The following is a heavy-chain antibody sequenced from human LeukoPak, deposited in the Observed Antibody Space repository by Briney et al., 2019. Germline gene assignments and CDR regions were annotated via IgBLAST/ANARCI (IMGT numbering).Heavy chain of an antibody. CDR1: GFTFSSYG. J-gene: IGHJ4*02. CDR2: ISYDGSNK. Sequence: GGSLRLSCATSGFTFSSYGMHWVRQAPGKGLEWVAVISYDGSNKYYADSVKGRFTISRDNSKNTLYLQMNSLRAEDTAVYYCAKDPSYDFWSGYYIDYWGQGTLVTVSS. D-gene: IGHD3-3*01. V-gene: IGHV3-30*18. CDR3: AKDPSYDFWSGYYIDY.